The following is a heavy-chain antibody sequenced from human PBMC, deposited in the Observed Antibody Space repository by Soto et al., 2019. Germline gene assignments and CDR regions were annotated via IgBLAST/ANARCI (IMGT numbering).Heavy chain of an antibody. CDR1: GFTFSSYS. CDR3: ARLYRDPYYYYGMDV. J-gene: IGHJ6*02. CDR2: ISSSSSTI. D-gene: IGHD2-2*02. V-gene: IGHV3-48*02. Sequence: PGGSLRLSCAASGFTFSSYSMNWVRQAPGKGLEWVSYISSSSSTIYYADSVKGRFTISRDNAKNSLYLQMNSLRDEDTAVYYCARLYRDPYYYYGMDVWGQGTTVTVSS.